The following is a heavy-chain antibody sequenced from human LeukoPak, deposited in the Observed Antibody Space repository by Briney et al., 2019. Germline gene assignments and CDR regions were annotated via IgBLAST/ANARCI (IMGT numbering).Heavy chain of an antibody. CDR1: GFTFSSYR. J-gene: IGHJ4*02. CDR2: ISSSSSYI. V-gene: IGHV3-21*01. Sequence: GGSLRLSCAASGFTFSSYRMNWVRQAPGKGLEWVSSISSSSSYIYYADSVKGRFTISRDNAKNSLYLQMNSLRAEDTAVYYCARVIAALRDDYWGQGTLVTVSS. D-gene: IGHD6-13*01. CDR3: ARVIAALRDDY.